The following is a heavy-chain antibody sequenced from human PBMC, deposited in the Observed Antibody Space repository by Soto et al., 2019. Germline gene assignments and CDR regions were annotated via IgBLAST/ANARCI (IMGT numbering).Heavy chain of an antibody. D-gene: IGHD1-1*01. CDR2: IYPGDSDT. Sequence: GESLKLSCKGSGYSFTSYWIGWVRQMPGKGLEWMGIIYPGDSDTRYSPSFQGQVTISADKSISTAYLQWSSLKASDTAVYYCERHPPVLELDYWGQGTLVTVS. V-gene: IGHV5-51*01. J-gene: IGHJ4*02. CDR1: GYSFTSYW. CDR3: ERHPPVLELDY.